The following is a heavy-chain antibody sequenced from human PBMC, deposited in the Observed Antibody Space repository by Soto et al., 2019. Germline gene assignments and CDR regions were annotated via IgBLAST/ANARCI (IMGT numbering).Heavy chain of an antibody. D-gene: IGHD2-8*01. V-gene: IGHV3-48*02. CDR2: ISSSSSTT. Sequence: PGGSLRLSCAASGFTFSSYSMNWVRQAPGKGLEWVSYISSSSSTTYYADSVKGRFTISRDNAKNSLYLQMNSLRDEDTAVYYCARSPITKSGYCTNGVCLNWFDPWGQGTLVTVSS. CDR1: GFTFSSYS. J-gene: IGHJ5*02. CDR3: ARSPITKSGYCTNGVCLNWFDP.